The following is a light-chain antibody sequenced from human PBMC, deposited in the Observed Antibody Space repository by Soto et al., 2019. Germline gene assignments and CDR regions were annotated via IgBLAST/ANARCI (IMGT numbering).Light chain of an antibody. CDR2: EVT. J-gene: IGLJ1*01. V-gene: IGLV2-18*02. CDR1: SSDVGKYDR. CDR3: SSYTSTSRYV. Sequence: QSALTQPPSVSGSPGQSVTISCTGTSSDVGKYDRVSWYQQPPGTAPKLIIYEVTNRPSGVPARFSGSKSGNTASLTISGLQAEDEADYYCSSYTSTSRYVFGAWTRSPS.